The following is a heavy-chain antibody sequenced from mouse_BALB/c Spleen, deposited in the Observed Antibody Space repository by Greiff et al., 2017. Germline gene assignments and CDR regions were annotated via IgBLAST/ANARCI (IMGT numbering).Heavy chain of an antibody. V-gene: IGHV5-17*02. CDR1: GFTFSSFG. D-gene: IGHD2-3*01. CDR3: ARSGWLLRGAMDY. J-gene: IGHJ4*01. CDR2: ISSGSSTI. Sequence: EVKVVESGGGLVQPGGSRKLSCAASGFTFSSFGMHWVRQAPEKGLEWVAYISSGSSTIYYADTVKGRFTISRDNPKNTLFLQMTSLRSEDTAMYYCARSGWLLRGAMDYWGQGTSVTVSS.